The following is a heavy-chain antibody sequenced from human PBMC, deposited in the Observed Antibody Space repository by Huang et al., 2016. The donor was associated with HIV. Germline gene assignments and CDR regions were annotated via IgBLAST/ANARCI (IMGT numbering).Heavy chain of an antibody. D-gene: IGHD3-22*01. V-gene: IGHV1-69*13. CDR2: IIPCFGTA. J-gene: IGHJ4*02. CDR1: GGTFSSYA. CDR3: ARARGYYDSSVSYYFDY. Sequence: QVQLVQSGAEVKKPGSSVKVSCKASGGTFSSYAISWVRQAPGQGLEWMGGIIPCFGTANYAQKFQGRVTITADESTSTAYMELSSLRSEDTAVYYCARARGYYDSSVSYYFDYWGQGTLVTVSS.